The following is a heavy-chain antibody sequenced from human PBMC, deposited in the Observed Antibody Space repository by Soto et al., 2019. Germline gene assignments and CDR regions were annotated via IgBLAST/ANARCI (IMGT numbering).Heavy chain of an antibody. D-gene: IGHD3-3*01. CDR2: INHSGST. CDR3: ARGQGYYDFWSGYYRLNWFDP. J-gene: IGHJ5*02. V-gene: IGHV4-34*01. Sequence: LQPPGKGLEWIGEINHSGSTNYNPSLKSRVTISVDTSKNQFSLKLSSVTAADTAVYYCARGQGYYDFWSGYYRLNWFDPWGQGTLVTVSS.